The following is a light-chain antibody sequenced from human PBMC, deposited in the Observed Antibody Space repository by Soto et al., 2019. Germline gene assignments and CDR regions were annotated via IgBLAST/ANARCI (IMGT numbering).Light chain of an antibody. CDR3: QQPDSTPPT. V-gene: IGKV1-39*01. CDR2: AAS. CDR1: ENVDRY. Sequence: DIQVTQSPSSLSSSVGDRVTSTCRASENVDRYVNWYQQIPGKAPSLLISAASTLQSGVPSRFRGSGSVTTFTLNIDSLQPEDFAMYYCQQPDSTPPTFGQGTKVE. J-gene: IGKJ1*01.